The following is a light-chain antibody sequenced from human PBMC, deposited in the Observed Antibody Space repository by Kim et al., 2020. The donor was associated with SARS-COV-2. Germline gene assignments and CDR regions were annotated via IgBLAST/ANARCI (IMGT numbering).Light chain of an antibody. CDR3: QQDGSSPYT. CDR1: QSVSSNY. Sequence: EIVLTQSPGTLSLSPGERATLSCRASQSVSSNYLAWYQQKPAQAPRLLIYGASSRATGIPDRFSGSGSGTDFTLTISRLEAEDFTVYYCQQDGSSPYTFGQGTKLEI. CDR2: GAS. J-gene: IGKJ2*01. V-gene: IGKV3-20*01.